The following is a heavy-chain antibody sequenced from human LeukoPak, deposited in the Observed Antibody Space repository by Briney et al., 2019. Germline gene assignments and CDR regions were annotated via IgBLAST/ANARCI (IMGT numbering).Heavy chain of an antibody. CDR2: INHSGST. Sequence: SETLSLTCAVYGGSFSGYYWGWIRQPPGKGLEWIGEINHSGSTNYNPSLKSRVTISVDTSKNQFSLKLSSVTAADTAVYYCASNVLRGGGDYWGQGTLVTVSS. V-gene: IGHV4-34*01. J-gene: IGHJ4*02. CDR3: ASNVLRGGGDY. D-gene: IGHD2-8*02. CDR1: GGSFSGYY.